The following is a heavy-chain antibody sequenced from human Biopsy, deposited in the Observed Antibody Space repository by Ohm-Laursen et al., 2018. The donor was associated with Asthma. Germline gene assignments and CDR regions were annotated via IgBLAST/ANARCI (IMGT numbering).Heavy chain of an antibody. CDR2: IWYDGSKK. D-gene: IGHD6-19*01. Sequence: SLRLSCSASGITFSTYGMHWVRQAPGKGLEWVTLIWYDGSKKYYSESVKGRFTISRDNSKNTLSLQMNSLTAEDTAVYYCAREGMAGTHIEDWGQGTLVTVSS. CDR3: AREGMAGTHIED. J-gene: IGHJ4*02. V-gene: IGHV3-33*01. CDR1: GITFSTYG.